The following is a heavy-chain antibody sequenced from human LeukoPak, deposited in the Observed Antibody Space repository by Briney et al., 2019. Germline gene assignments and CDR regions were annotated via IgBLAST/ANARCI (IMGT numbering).Heavy chain of an antibody. CDR1: TYSISSGYY. V-gene: IGHV4-38-2*02. D-gene: IGHD2-2*02. J-gene: IGHJ4*02. CDR2: IYHSGST. CDR3: ARASSIPSPLDY. Sequence: SETLSLTCNVSTYSISSGYYWGWIRQPPGKGLEWIGSIYHSGSTYYNPSLKSRVTISVDTSKNQFSLKLSSVTAADTAVYYCARASSIPSPLDYWGQGTLVTVSS.